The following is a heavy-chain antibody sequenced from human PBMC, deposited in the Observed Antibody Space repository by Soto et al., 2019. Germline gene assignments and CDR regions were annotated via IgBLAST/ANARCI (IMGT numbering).Heavy chain of an antibody. Sequence: ASVKVSCKASGYTFTSYCISWVRQAPGQGVEWMGWISAYNGNTNYAQKLQGRVTMTTDTSTSTAYMELRSLRSDDTAVYYCAREVVAGTIGKARADYWGQGTLVTVSS. CDR2: ISAYNGNT. CDR1: GYTFTSYC. V-gene: IGHV1-18*01. D-gene: IGHD6-19*01. J-gene: IGHJ4*02. CDR3: AREVVAGTIGKARADY.